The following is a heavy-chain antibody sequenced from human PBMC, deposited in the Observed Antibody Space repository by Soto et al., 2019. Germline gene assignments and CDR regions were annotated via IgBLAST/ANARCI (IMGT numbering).Heavy chain of an antibody. J-gene: IGHJ3*02. CDR1: GYTFTSYD. CDR3: ARGLYYYGSGTHDAFDI. D-gene: IGHD3-10*01. CDR2: MNPNSGNT. V-gene: IGHV1-8*01. Sequence: QVQLVQSGAEVKKPGASVKVSCKASGYTFTSYDINWVRQANGQGLEWMGWMNPNSGNTGYAQKFHGRVTMTRNTSISPAYMELSSLRSEDTAVYYCARGLYYYGSGTHDAFDIWGQGTMVTVSS.